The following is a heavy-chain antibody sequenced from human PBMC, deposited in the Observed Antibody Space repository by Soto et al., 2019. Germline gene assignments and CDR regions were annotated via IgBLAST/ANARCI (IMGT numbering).Heavy chain of an antibody. V-gene: IGHV3-23*01. CDR3: ANDHRRAAHYGMDV. D-gene: IGHD2-15*01. CDR1: GFTFSSYA. J-gene: IGHJ6*02. CDR2: ISGSGGST. Sequence: GGSLRLSCAASGFTFSSYAMSWVRQAPGKGLEWVSAISGSGGSTYYADSVKGRFTISRDNSKNTLYLQMNSLRAEDTAVYYCANDHRRAAHYGMDVWGQGTTVPVS.